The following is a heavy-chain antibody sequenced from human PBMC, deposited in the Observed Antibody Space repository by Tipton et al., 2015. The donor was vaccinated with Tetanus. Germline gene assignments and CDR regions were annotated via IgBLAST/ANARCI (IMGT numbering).Heavy chain of an antibody. CDR2: IYPGDADA. J-gene: IGHJ5*02. CDR3: ARLPKHYSASGST. CDR1: GHNSRSYW. V-gene: IGHV5-51*01. Sequence: QSGAEVKKPGDSLKISCEVSGHNSRSYWISWVRQMPGKGLEWMGIIYPGDADATYSPSFRGQVTISIDKSLSTAYLHWSSLKASDTAIYFCARLPKHYSASGSTWGQGTLVTVSS. D-gene: IGHD3-10*01.